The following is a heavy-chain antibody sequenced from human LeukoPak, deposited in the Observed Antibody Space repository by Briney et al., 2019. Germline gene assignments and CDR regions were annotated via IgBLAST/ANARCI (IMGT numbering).Heavy chain of an antibody. CDR1: GLTVSSNY. Sequence: GGSLRLSCSASGLTVSSNYMSWVRQAPGKGLEWVSLLYSDGTTYYADSVRGRFAISRDNSKNTLYLQMFSLRVEDTAMYYCANYDTTGFYFDQWGQGTLVTVSS. CDR2: LYSDGTT. D-gene: IGHD3-22*01. J-gene: IGHJ4*02. CDR3: ANYDTTGFYFDQ. V-gene: IGHV3-53*01.